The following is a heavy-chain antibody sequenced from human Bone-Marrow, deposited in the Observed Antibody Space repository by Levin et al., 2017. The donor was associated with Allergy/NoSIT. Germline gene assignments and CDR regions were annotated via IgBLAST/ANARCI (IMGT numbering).Heavy chain of an antibody. Sequence: GGSLRLSCAASGFTISSNYMSWVRQAPGKGLEWVSVIYSGGSTYYADSVKGRFTISRDNSKNTLYLQMNSLRAEDTAVYYCARSTAGRGYYYYGMDVWGQGTTVTVSS. CDR2: IYSGGST. CDR3: ARSTAGRGYYYYGMDV. CDR1: GFTISSNY. J-gene: IGHJ6*02. D-gene: IGHD1-14*01. V-gene: IGHV3-53*01.